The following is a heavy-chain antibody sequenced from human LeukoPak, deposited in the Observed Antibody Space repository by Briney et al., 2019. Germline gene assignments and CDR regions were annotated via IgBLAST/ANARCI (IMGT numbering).Heavy chain of an antibody. Sequence: EASVKVSCRASGYTFTGYYMHWVRRAPGQGLEWMGWINPNSGGTNYAQKFQGWVTMTRDTSISTAYIELSRLRSDDTAVYYCAREGYSYGLDYWGQGTLVTVSS. J-gene: IGHJ4*02. CDR1: GYTFTGYY. CDR2: INPNSGGT. D-gene: IGHD5-18*01. V-gene: IGHV1-2*04. CDR3: AREGYSYGLDY.